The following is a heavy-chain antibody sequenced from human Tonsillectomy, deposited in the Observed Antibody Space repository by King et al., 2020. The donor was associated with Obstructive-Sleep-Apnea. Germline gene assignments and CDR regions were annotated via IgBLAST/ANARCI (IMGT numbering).Heavy chain of an antibody. V-gene: IGHV4-38-2*02. CDR3: ASGGAEGQQLASEGDWYFDL. Sequence: VQLQESGPGLVKPSETLSLTCTVSGYSISSGYYWGWIRQPPGKGLEWIGSIYHSGSTYYNPSLKSRVTISVDTSKNQFSLKLSSVTAADTAVYYCASGGAEGQQLASEGDWYFDLWGRGTLVTVSS. CDR1: GYSISSGYY. J-gene: IGHJ2*01. CDR2: IYHSGST. D-gene: IGHD6-13*01.